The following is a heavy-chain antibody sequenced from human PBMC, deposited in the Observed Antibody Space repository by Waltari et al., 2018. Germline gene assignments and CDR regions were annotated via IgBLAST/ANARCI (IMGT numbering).Heavy chain of an antibody. CDR1: GGSIRSTTYY. CDR3: ARQGRYGYGGFDY. Sequence: QLQLQESGPGLVKPSETLSLTCTVSGGSIRSTTYYWGWVRQSPGKGLEWLGSIYYGGTTQYNPSLRSRVTISVDTSKNQFSLKLSSLTAADTAVFYCARQGRYGYGGFDYWGQGTLVTVSS. D-gene: IGHD5-18*01. CDR2: IYYGGTT. V-gene: IGHV4-39*01. J-gene: IGHJ4*02.